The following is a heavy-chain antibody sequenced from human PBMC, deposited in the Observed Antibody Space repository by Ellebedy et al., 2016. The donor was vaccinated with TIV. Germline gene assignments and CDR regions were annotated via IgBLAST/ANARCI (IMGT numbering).Heavy chain of an antibody. V-gene: IGHV2-5*02. CDR3: AYTSTPRAVWAE. Sequence: SGPTLVXPTQTLTLTCTFSGFSVTTPGVGVGWIRQPQGKPLEFLALIHWDDGKRYSPSLKSRLTITRDTAKNQVLLTMTNMDPVDTATYYCAYTSTPRAVWAEWGHGTLVTVSS. CDR1: GFSVTTPGVG. CDR2: IHWDDGK. D-gene: IGHD1-26*01. J-gene: IGHJ4*01.